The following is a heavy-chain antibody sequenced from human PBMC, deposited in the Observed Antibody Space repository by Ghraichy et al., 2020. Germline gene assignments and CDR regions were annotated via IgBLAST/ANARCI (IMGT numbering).Heavy chain of an antibody. CDR1: GYTFTDYY. J-gene: IGHJ3*02. Sequence: ASVKVSCKASGYTFTDYYMHWVRQAPGQGLEWMGRINPNGGGTTYGQKFQGRVTMTRDTSITTVYMELSRLTSVDTAIYYCARGYGGYSADSFNTWGQGTLVSVS. D-gene: IGHD4-23*01. CDR2: INPNGGGT. CDR3: ARGYGGYSADSFNT. V-gene: IGHV1-2*06.